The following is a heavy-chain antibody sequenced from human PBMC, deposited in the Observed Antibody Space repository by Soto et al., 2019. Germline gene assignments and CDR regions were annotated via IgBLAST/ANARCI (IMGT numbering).Heavy chain of an antibody. CDR3: ARIPLLRYFDSEHYMDV. CDR1: GGSISSYY. D-gene: IGHD3-9*01. Sequence: QVQLQESGPGLVKPSETLSLTCTVSGGSISSYYWSWIRQPPGKGLEWIGYIYYSGSTNYNPSLKRRVTISVDTSKNQFSLKLSSVTAADTAVYYCARIPLLRYFDSEHYMDVWGKGTTVTVSS. CDR2: IYYSGST. V-gene: IGHV4-59*01. J-gene: IGHJ6*03.